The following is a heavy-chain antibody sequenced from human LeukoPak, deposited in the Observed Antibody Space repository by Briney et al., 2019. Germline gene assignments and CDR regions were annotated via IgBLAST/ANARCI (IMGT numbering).Heavy chain of an antibody. V-gene: IGHV3-33*01. Sequence: GGSLRLSCAASGFTFSSYGMHWVRQAPGKGLEWVAATWYDGSNKYYADSVKGRFATSRDNSKNTLYLQMNSLRAEDTAVYFCARGGGLDVWGQGATVTVSS. CDR1: GFTFSSYG. J-gene: IGHJ6*02. D-gene: IGHD3-16*01. CDR2: TWYDGSNK. CDR3: ARGGGLDV.